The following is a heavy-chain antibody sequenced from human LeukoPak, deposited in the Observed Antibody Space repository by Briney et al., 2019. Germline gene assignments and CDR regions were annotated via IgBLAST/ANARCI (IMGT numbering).Heavy chain of an antibody. V-gene: IGHV1-69*13. J-gene: IGHJ6*02. CDR3: ARSTCSGGSCYSIYYYYYGMDV. CDR1: GGTFISYA. CDR2: IIPIFGTA. D-gene: IGHD2-15*01. Sequence: SVKVSCKASGGTFISYAISWVRQAPGQGLEWMGGIIPIFGTANYAQKFQGRVTITADESTSTAYMELSSLRSEDTAVYYCARSTCSGGSCYSIYYYYYGMDVWGQGTTVTVSS.